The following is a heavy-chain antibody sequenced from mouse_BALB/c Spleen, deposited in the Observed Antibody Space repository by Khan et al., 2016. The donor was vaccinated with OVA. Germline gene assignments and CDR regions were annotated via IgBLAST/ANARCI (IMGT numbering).Heavy chain of an antibody. V-gene: IGHV1-76*01. D-gene: IGHD6-1*01. CDR2: IYLGTDNT. J-gene: IGHJ2*01. CDR3: AREEALYYFDY. Sequence: QVQLKQPGAELVRPGASVKLSCKTSGYIFTSYWIHWVKQRPGQGLEWIARIYLGTDNTYYNEKFKDKATLTADKSSSTAYMQLSSLKSEDSAVYYCAREEALYYFDYWGQGTTLTVSS. CDR1: GYIFTSYW.